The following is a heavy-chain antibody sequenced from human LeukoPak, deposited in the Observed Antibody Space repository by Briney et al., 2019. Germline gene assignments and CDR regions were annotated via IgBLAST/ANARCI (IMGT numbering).Heavy chain of an antibody. CDR2: IYYSGST. J-gene: IGHJ5*02. CDR3: ARDSYPLDPGATETWFDP. Sequence: PSETLSLTCTVSGGSISSSSYYWGWIRQPPGKGLEWIGSIYYSGSTYYNPSLKSRVTISVDTSKNQFSLKLSSVTAADTAVYYCARDSYPLDPGATETWFDPWGQGTLVTVSS. D-gene: IGHD1-26*01. CDR1: GGSISSSSYY. V-gene: IGHV4-39*07.